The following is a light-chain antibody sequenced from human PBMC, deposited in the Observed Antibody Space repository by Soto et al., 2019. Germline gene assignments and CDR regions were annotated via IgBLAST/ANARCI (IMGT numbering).Light chain of an antibody. CDR1: SSDVGGYNY. CDR3: SSYTSSSTRPV. CDR2: EVS. J-gene: IGLJ1*01. Sequence: LTQPASVSGSPGQSITISCTGTSSDVGGYNYVSWYQQHPGKAPKLMIYEVSNRPSGVSNRFSGSKSGNTASLTISGLQAEDEADYYCSSYTSSSTRPVFGTGTKVTAL. V-gene: IGLV2-14*01.